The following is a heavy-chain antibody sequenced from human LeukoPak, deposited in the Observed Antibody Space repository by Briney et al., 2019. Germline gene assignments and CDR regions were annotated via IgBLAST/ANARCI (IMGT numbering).Heavy chain of an antibody. CDR1: GGSISSGDHY. D-gene: IGHD3-22*01. J-gene: IGHJ4*02. Sequence: SETLSLTCTVSGGSISSGDHYWSWVRQSPGKGLEWIAYIYYSGTTYYNPSLESRVTMSIDTSTNQFSLKLNSVTAADAAVYYCASYYDSSGPTFDNWGQGALVTVSS. CDR2: IYYSGTT. V-gene: IGHV4-30-4*08. CDR3: ASYYDSSGPTFDN.